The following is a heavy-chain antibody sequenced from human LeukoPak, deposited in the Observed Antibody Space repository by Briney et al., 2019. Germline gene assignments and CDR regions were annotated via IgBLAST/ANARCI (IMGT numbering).Heavy chain of an antibody. J-gene: IGHJ5*02. CDR1: GYTFTIYG. D-gene: IGHD3-10*01. CDR2: ISAYNGNT. Sequence: GASVKVSCKASGYTFTIYGISGVRQAPGQGLEWMGWISAYNGNTNYAQKLQGRVTITTDTSTSTAYMELRSLRSDDTAVYYCARVTARFSMVRGPPVRGWFDPWGQGTLVTVSS. CDR3: ARVTARFSMVRGPPVRGWFDP. V-gene: IGHV1-18*04.